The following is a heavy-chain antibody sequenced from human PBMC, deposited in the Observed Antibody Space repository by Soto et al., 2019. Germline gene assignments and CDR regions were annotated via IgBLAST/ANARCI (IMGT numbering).Heavy chain of an antibody. CDR3: ARGRGTGYYYGMDV. V-gene: IGHV1-8*02. D-gene: IGHD1-1*01. Sequence: GASVKVSCKASGGTFSSYDINWVRQATGQGLEWMGWMNPNSGNTGYAQKFQGRVTMTRNTSISTAYMELSSLRSEDTAVYYCARGRGTGYYYGMDVWGQGTTVTVSS. J-gene: IGHJ6*02. CDR1: GGTFSSYD. CDR2: MNPNSGNT.